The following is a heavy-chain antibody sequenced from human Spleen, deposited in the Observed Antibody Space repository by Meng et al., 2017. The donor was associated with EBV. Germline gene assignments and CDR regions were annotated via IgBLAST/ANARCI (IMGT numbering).Heavy chain of an antibody. V-gene: IGHV1-46*01. CDR1: GYTFTSYY. Sequence: QVQLVQSGAEVKKPGASVKVSCKASGYTFTSYYMHWVRQAPGQGLEWMGIINPSGGSTSYAQKFQGRVTMTRDTSTSTAYMELSSLRSEDTAVYYCARELSAGDGVDYWGQGTLVTVSS. CDR3: ARELSAGDGVDY. D-gene: IGHD2-21*02. J-gene: IGHJ4*02. CDR2: INPSGGST.